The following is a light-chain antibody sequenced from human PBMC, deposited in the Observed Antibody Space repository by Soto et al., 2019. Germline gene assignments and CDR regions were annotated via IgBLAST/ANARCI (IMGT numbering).Light chain of an antibody. Sequence: EIVLTQSPATLSLSPGERATLSCSASQSVSSQLAGYQHKPGQAPRLLIYDASNRATGIPDRFSGSGSGTDFALTISSLEPEDFSVYYCAQRVWPWTVGQGTKVDI. CDR2: DAS. CDR3: AQRVWPWT. V-gene: IGKV3-11*01. CDR1: QSVSSQ. J-gene: IGKJ1*01.